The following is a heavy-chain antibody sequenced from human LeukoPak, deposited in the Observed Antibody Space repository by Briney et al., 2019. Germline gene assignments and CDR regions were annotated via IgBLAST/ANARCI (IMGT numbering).Heavy chain of an antibody. CDR2: ISYDGSNK. CDR3: AKDAVGDFWSGYSPYYYYYYMDV. D-gene: IGHD3-3*01. Sequence: GGSLRLSCAASGFTFSTYGMHWVRQAPGKGLEWVAVISYDGSNKYYADSVKGRFTISRDNSKNTLYLQMNSLRAEDTAVYYCAKDAVGDFWSGYSPYYYYYYMDVWGKGTTVTVSS. CDR1: GFTFSTYG. V-gene: IGHV3-30*18. J-gene: IGHJ6*03.